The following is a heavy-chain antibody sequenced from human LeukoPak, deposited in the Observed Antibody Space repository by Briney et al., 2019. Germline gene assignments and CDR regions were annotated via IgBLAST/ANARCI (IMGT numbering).Heavy chain of an antibody. V-gene: IGHV1-46*01. CDR3: ARGGYGYPYDY. D-gene: IGHD5-18*01. CDR2: INPSGGST. CDR1: GYTFTSYY. Sequence: ASVKVSCKASGYTFTSYYMHWVRQAPGQGLERMGIINPSGGSTSYAQKFQGRVTMTRDMSTSTVYMELSSLRSEDTAVYYCARGGYGYPYDYWGQGTLVTVSS. J-gene: IGHJ4*02.